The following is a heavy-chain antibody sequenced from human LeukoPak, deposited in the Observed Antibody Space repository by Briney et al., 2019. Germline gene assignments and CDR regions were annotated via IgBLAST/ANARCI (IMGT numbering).Heavy chain of an antibody. CDR1: GFTFSRYC. Sequence: AGGSLRLSCAASGFTFSRYCMNWVRQAPGKGLEWVSYISSSSSTIYYADSVKGRFTISRDNAKNSLYLQMNSLRAEDTAVYYCARDLPHRSSWYDYWGQGTLVTVSS. CDR3: ARDLPHRSSWYDY. J-gene: IGHJ4*02. CDR2: ISSSSSTI. D-gene: IGHD6-13*01. V-gene: IGHV3-48*04.